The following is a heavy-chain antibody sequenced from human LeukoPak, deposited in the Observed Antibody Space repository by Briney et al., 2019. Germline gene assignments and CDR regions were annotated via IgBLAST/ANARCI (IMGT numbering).Heavy chain of an antibody. CDR2: INPNSGGT. V-gene: IGHV1-2*02. CDR1: GYTFTGYY. D-gene: IGHD6-19*01. CDR3: ARDGGGVIAVDAFDI. J-gene: IGHJ3*02. Sequence: SVKVSCKASGYTFTGYYMHWVRQAPGQGLEWMGWINPNSGGTNYAQKFQGRVTMTRDTSISTAYMELRSLRSDDTAVYYCARDGGGVIAVDAFDIWGQGTMVTVSS.